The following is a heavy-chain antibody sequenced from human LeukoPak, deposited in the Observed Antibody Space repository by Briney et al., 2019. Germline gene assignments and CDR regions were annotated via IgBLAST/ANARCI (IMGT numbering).Heavy chain of an antibody. Sequence: PGGSLRLSCAASGFTFSSYAMNWVRQAPGKGLEWVSSISGSASSTYYADSVKGRFTISRDNSKNTLFLQMNSLRAEDTAVYYCAKDYGLDYWGQGTLVTVSS. CDR2: ISGSASST. J-gene: IGHJ4*02. D-gene: IGHD4-17*01. V-gene: IGHV3-23*01. CDR3: AKDYGLDY. CDR1: GFTFSSYA.